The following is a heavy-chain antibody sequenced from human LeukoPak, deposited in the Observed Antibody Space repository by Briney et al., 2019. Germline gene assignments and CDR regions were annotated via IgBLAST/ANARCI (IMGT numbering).Heavy chain of an antibody. Sequence: ASVKVSCKASGYTFTSYGISWVRQAPGQGLEWMGWISAYNGNTNYAQKLQGRVTMTTDTSTSTAYMELRSLRSDDTAVYYCARPLCDILTGYYGWFDPWGQGTLVTVSS. J-gene: IGHJ5*02. CDR2: ISAYNGNT. CDR1: GYTFTSYG. D-gene: IGHD3-9*01. V-gene: IGHV1-18*01. CDR3: ARPLCDILTGYYGWFDP.